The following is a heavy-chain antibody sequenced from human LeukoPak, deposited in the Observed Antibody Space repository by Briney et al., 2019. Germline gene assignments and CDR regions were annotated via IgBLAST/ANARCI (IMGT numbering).Heavy chain of an antibody. CDR3: ARENYYDSSGYYRNYYYDGMDV. CDR1: GFTFTSYA. D-gene: IGHD3-22*01. J-gene: IGHJ6*02. Sequence: GGSLRLSCAASGFTFTSYAMHWVRQAPGKGLEWVANIKEDGSEKYYLDSMKGRFIISRDNAKNSLYLQMNSLRAEDTALYYCARENYYDSSGYYRNYYYDGMDVWGQGTTVTVSS. CDR2: IKEDGSEK. V-gene: IGHV3-7*03.